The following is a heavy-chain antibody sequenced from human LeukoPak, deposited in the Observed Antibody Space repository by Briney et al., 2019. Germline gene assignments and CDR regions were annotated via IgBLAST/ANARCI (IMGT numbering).Heavy chain of an antibody. Sequence: PGGSLTLSCAASGFTFSSYEMNWVRQAPAKGLEWVSYISSSGSTIYYADSVKGRFTISRDNAKNSLYLQMNSLRAEDTAVYYCARVLRDGDYFAWGQGTLVTVSS. CDR3: ARVLRDGDYFA. CDR1: GFTFSSYE. J-gene: IGHJ5*02. D-gene: IGHD4-17*01. V-gene: IGHV3-48*03. CDR2: ISSSGSTI.